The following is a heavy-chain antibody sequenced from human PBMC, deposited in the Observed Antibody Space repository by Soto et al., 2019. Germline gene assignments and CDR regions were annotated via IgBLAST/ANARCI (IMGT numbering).Heavy chain of an antibody. CDR3: AHRRRSSSSGGTFDY. CDR1: GFSLSTSGVG. D-gene: IGHD2-15*01. V-gene: IGHV2-5*02. CDR2: IYWDDDK. Sequence: QITLKESGPTLVKPTQTLTLTCTFSGFSLSTSGVGVGWIRQPPGKALEWLALIYWDDDKRYSPSLKSRLTIXXDXSXXQVVLTMTNMDPVDTATYYCAHRRRSSSSGGTFDYWGQGTLVTVSS. J-gene: IGHJ4*02.